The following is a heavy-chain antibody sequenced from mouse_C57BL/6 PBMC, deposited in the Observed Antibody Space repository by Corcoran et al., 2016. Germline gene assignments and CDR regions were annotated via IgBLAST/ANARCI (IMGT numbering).Heavy chain of an antibody. J-gene: IGHJ4*01. CDR1: GYSITSGYY. Sequence: DVQIQESGPGLVKPSQTLSLTCSVTGYSITSGYYWNWIRQFPGNKLEWMGYISYDGSNNYNPSLKNRISITRDNSKNQFFLKLNSVTTEDTATYYCARDYAMDYWGQGTSVTVSS. CDR2: ISYDGSN. CDR3: ARDYAMDY. V-gene: IGHV3-6*01.